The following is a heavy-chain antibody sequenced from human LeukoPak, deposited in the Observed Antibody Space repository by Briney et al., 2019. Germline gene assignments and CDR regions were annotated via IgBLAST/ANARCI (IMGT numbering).Heavy chain of an antibody. J-gene: IGHJ4*02. CDR3: VVHSSSSHRPFDY. D-gene: IGHD3-22*01. CDR2: ISGGDGTVT. CDR1: GFTFSSYT. V-gene: IGHV3-23*01. Sequence: GGSLRLSCAASGFTFSSYTMSWVRQAPGKGLEWVSAISGGDGTVTKYADSVKGRFTISRDNSKNTLYLQMSSLRAEDTAVYYCVVHSSSSHRPFDYWGQGTLVTVSS.